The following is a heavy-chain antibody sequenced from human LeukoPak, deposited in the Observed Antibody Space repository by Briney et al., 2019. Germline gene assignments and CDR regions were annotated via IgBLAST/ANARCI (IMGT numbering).Heavy chain of an antibody. D-gene: IGHD6-19*01. J-gene: IGHJ4*02. CDR1: GFTFDDYA. CDR3: AKDMGSSGWLIFDY. CDR2: ISWNSGSI. V-gene: IGHV3-9*01. Sequence: GRSLRLSCAASGFTFDDYAMHWVRQAPGKGLEWVSGISWNSGSIGYADSVKGRFTISRDNAKNSLYLQMNSLRAEDTALYYCAKDMGSSGWLIFDYWGQGTLVTVSS.